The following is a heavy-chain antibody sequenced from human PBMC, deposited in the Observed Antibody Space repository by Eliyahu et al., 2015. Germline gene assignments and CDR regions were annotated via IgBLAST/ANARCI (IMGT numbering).Heavy chain of an antibody. D-gene: IGHD3-22*01. CDR3: ARGGYYYEISGSYSGGNWFDP. CDR1: GLSLNASGVA. Sequence: QITLKESGPTLVKPTQTLTLTCTVSGLSLNASGVAVGWIRQPPGKALEWLALIYWDDDKRYSSSLKSRLTITKDTSKNQVVLTMINMDPVDTATYYCARGGYYYEISGSYSGGNWFDPWGQGSLVTVSS. V-gene: IGHV2-5*02. J-gene: IGHJ5*02. CDR2: IYWDDDK.